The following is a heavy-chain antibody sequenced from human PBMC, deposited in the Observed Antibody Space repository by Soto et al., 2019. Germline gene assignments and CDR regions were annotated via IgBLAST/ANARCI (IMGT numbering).Heavy chain of an antibody. J-gene: IGHJ6*02. D-gene: IGHD2-2*01. V-gene: IGHV4-34*01. CDR3: ARLRIVVVPQSSRYYYYCGMDV. Sequence: QVQLQQWGAGLLKPSETLSLTCAVYGGSFSGYYWSWIRQPPGKGLEWIGEINHSGSTNYNPSLKSRVTISVDTSKNQFSLKLSSVTAADTAVYYCARLRIVVVPQSSRYYYYCGMDVWGQGTTVTVSS. CDR1: GGSFSGYY. CDR2: INHSGST.